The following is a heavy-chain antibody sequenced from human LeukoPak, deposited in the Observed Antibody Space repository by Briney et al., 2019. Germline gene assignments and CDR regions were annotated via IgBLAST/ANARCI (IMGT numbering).Heavy chain of an antibody. CDR1: GFTFSSYA. V-gene: IGHV3-23*01. CDR2: ISSSGSAS. D-gene: IGHD6-19*01. J-gene: IGHJ4*02. CDR3: TKARYSNAWDYSDY. Sequence: PGGSLRLSCVASGFTFSSYAMNWVRQAPGKGLEWVSGISSSGSASYYADSVKGRFTISRDNSRNTLYLQMNNLSADDTAVCYCTKARYSNAWDYSDYWGQGTLVTVSS.